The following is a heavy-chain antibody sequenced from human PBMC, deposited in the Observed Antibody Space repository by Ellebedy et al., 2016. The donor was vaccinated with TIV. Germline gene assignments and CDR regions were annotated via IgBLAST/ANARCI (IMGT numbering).Heavy chain of an antibody. D-gene: IGHD1-26*01. CDR2: IGTAGDT. V-gene: IGHV3-13*01. J-gene: IGHJ6*02. CDR3: ARDRGAQGVRGMDV. CDR1: GFIFSTYD. Sequence: GESLKISCAASGFIFSTYDLHWVRQVTGKGLEWVSGIGTAGDTYYSGSVQGRFTISKDIARNSLYLQVNSLRAGDTATYYCARDRGAQGVRGMDVWGQGTTVTVSS.